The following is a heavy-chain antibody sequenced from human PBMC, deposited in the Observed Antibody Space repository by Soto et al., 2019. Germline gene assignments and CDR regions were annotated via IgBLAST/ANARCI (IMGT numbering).Heavy chain of an antibody. Sequence: SETLSLTCAVYDGSFSGYYWSWIRQPPGKGLEWIGEINHSGSTNYNPSLKSRVTISVDTSNNHFSLKPSSVTAADTAVYYCAGGRGIAVAGKGFGNWFDPWGQGTLVTVSS. V-gene: IGHV4-34*01. CDR3: AGGRGIAVAGKGFGNWFDP. J-gene: IGHJ5*02. CDR1: DGSFSGYY. CDR2: INHSGST. D-gene: IGHD6-19*01.